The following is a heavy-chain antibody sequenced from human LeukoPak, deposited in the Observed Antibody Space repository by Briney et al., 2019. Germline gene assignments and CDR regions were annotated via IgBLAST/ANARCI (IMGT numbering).Heavy chain of an antibody. CDR2: LSSGRSP. V-gene: IGHV3-48*03. CDR1: GFAISTYA. J-gene: IGHJ4*01. CDR3: ARQLGYCAAGTCYFDS. Sequence: GGSLRLSCAASGFAISTYAMARVRQAPGKGLEWISSLSSGRSPSYSDSLEGRLTMSSDNARNTLYLQMDNLRGEDTAMYYCARQLGYCAAGTCYFDSWGHGTQVTVSS. D-gene: IGHD2-8*02.